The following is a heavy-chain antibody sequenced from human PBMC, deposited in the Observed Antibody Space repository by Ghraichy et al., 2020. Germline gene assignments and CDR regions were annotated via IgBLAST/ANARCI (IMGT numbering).Heavy chain of an antibody. Sequence: ASVKVSCKASGYTFKSYDISRVRQAPGQGLEWMGWISAYNGNTNYAQKLQGRVTMTTDTSRSTAYMELRSLRSDDTAVYYCARGLMTTKRELEPANMDVWGKGTTVTVSS. D-gene: IGHD4-11*01. CDR3: ARGLMTTKRELEPANMDV. J-gene: IGHJ6*03. V-gene: IGHV1-18*01. CDR2: ISAYNGNT. CDR1: GYTFKSYD.